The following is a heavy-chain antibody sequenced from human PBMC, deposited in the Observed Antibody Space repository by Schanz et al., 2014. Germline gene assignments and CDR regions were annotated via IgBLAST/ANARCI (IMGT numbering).Heavy chain of an antibody. V-gene: IGHV1-46*01. Sequence: QVQLVQSGAEVKKPGASVKVSCKASGYIFSSYAIHWVRQAPGQGLEWMGRIYLSDGSTRYAQKFQGRVTVTRDTSISTAYMELSRLRSDDTAVYYCARGLVRYFAYWGQGTLVTVSS. D-gene: IGHD2-8*02. J-gene: IGHJ4*02. CDR3: ARGLVRYFAY. CDR1: GYIFSSYA. CDR2: IYLSDGST.